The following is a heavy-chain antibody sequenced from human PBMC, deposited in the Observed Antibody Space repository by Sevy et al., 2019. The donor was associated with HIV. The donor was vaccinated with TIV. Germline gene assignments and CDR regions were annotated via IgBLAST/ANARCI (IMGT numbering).Heavy chain of an antibody. D-gene: IGHD3-10*01. CDR2: IYPGDSDT. CDR3: ARPPTERITMVRGVIITEAFDY. Sequence: GESLKISCKGSGYSFTSYWIGWVRQMPGKGLEWMGIIYPGDSDTRYSPSFQGQVTISADKSISTAYLQWISLKASDTAMYYCARPPTERITMVRGVIITEAFDYWGQGTLVTVSS. J-gene: IGHJ4*02. V-gene: IGHV5-51*01. CDR1: GYSFTSYW.